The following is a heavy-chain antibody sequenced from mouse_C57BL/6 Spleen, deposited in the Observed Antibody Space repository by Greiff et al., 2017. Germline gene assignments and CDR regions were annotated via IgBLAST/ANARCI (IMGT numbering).Heavy chain of an antibody. D-gene: IGHD4-1*01. Sequence: VQLQQSGPELVKPGASVKISCKASGYSFTGYYMNWVKQSPEKSLEWIGEINPSTGGTTYNQKFKAKATLTVDKSSSTAYMQLKSLTSEDSAVYYCARWTTGIGFAYWGQGTLVTVSA. CDR3: ARWTTGIGFAY. CDR1: GYSFTGYY. CDR2: INPSTGGT. J-gene: IGHJ3*01. V-gene: IGHV1-42*01.